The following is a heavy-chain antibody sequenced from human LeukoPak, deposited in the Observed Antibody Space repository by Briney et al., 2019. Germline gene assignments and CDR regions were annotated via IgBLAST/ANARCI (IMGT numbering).Heavy chain of an antibody. V-gene: IGHV3-53*01. CDR2: IHSGGTT. CDR3: ARAPDSTGWYLDY. Sequence: PGGSLRLSCAASGFTVSSNYMTWVRKAPGKGLEWVSVIHSGGTTNYADSVKGRFTISRDNSKNTLYLQMNNLRAEDTAVYYCARAPDSTGWYLDYWGQGTLVTVSS. CDR1: GFTVSSNY. D-gene: IGHD6-19*01. J-gene: IGHJ4*02.